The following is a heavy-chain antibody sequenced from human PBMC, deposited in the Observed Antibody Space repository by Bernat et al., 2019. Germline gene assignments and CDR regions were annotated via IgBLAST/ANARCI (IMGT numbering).Heavy chain of an antibody. V-gene: IGHV4-39*01. CDR2: VYYSGST. D-gene: IGHD4-17*01. CDR3: ARGGGVTTDYYDMDV. J-gene: IGHJ6*03. CDR1: GGSISITSYY. Sequence: QMQLEESCPGLVKPSETLSLNCSVSGGSISITSYYWAWIRQPPGEGLEWIGTVYYSGSTNYNPSLNRRATISVDTSKNQFALKQSTETAADTADYDCARGGGVTTDYYDMDVWGKGTTVTVSS.